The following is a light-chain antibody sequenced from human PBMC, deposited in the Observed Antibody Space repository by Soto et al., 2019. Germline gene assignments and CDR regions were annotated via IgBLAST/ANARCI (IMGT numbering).Light chain of an antibody. V-gene: IGKV1-5*03. CDR3: QQYDKYWT. CDR1: QLISSW. Sequence: DIQMTQSPSTLSASVGDSVTITCRASQLISSWLAWYQQKPGKAPKLLIYKASRLERGVPSRFGCSESGTEITITTTSLQDDDFATYYCQQYDKYWTFGQGTKVEIK. CDR2: KAS. J-gene: IGKJ1*01.